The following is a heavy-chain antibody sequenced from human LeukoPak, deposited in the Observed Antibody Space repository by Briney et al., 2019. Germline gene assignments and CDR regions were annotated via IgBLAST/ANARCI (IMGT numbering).Heavy chain of an antibody. J-gene: IGHJ6*04. CDR2: IYSGGST. Sequence: AKRKGLEWVSLIYSGGSTYYADSVKGRFTISRDNSKNTLYLQMNSLRAEDTAVYYWAELVIAMIGGVWGKGSTVTSSS. CDR3: AELVIAMIGGV. D-gene: IGHD3-10*02. V-gene: IGHV3-66*01.